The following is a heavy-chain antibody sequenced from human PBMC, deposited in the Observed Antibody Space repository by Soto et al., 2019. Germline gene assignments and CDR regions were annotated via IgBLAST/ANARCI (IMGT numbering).Heavy chain of an antibody. CDR1: GYTFTSYD. CDR2: MNPNSGNT. D-gene: IGHD2-2*01. J-gene: IGHJ6*02. V-gene: IGHV1-8*01. Sequence: GASVKVSCKASGYTFTSYDINWVRQATGQGLEWMGWMNPNSGNTGYAQKFQGRVTMTRNTSISTAYMELSSLRSEDTAVYYCASEPSGYCSSTSCYSNGMDVWGQGTTVTVSS. CDR3: ASEPSGYCSSTSCYSNGMDV.